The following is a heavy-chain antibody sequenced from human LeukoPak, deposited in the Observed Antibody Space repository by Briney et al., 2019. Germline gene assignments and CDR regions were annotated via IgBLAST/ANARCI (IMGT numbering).Heavy chain of an antibody. CDR1: GFTFSDYD. J-gene: IGHJ4*02. V-gene: IGHV3-13*01. CDR2: IGTAGDT. CDR3: ARDRSGYDFGVYDY. Sequence: GGSLRLSCAASGFTFSDYDMHWVRQATGKGLEWVSAIGTAGDTYYTGSVKGRFTISRDNAKNSLYLQMNSLRAEDTAVYYCARDRSGYDFGVYDYWGQGTLVTVSS. D-gene: IGHD5-12*01.